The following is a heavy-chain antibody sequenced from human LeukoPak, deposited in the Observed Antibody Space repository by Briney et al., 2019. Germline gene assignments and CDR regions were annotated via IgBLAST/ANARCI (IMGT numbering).Heavy chain of an antibody. Sequence: GASVKVSCKASGYTFTSYAMNWVRQAPGQGLEWMGWINTNTGNPTYAQGFTGRFVFSLDTSVSTAYLQISSLKAEDTAVYYCARDPAESAALNYYYYGMDVWGQGTTVTVSS. CDR2: INTNTGNP. V-gene: IGHV7-4-1*02. J-gene: IGHJ6*02. D-gene: IGHD2-15*01. CDR3: ARDPAESAALNYYYYGMDV. CDR1: GYTFTSYA.